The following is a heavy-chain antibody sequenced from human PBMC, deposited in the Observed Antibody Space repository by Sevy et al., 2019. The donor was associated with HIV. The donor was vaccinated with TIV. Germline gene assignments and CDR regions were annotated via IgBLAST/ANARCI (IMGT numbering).Heavy chain of an antibody. CDR1: GGTFSSYA. Sequence: ASVKVSCKASGGTFSSYAINWVRQAPGQGLEWMGGIIPIFGTANYAQKFQGRVTTTADESTSTAYMELSSLRSEDTAVYYWARSFDSEGAFDVWGQGTMVTGSS. J-gene: IGHJ3*01. CDR2: IIPIFGTA. V-gene: IGHV1-69*13. CDR3: ARSFDSEGAFDV.